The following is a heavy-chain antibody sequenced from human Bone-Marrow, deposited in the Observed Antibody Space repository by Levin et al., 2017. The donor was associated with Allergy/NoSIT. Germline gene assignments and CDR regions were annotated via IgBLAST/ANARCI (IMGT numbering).Heavy chain of an antibody. CDR1: GFTFSDYA. CDR2: ISGSDSGSDFYT. J-gene: IGHJ4*02. Sequence: PGGSLRLSCAASGFTFSDYAMSWVRQAPGKGLEWVSAISGSDSGSDFYTYYSDSVKGRFTISRDNAKKTLFLQMNSLRAEDTAVYYCAKDWRQRWLFDYWGQGTVVTVSS. D-gene: IGHD5-24*01. V-gene: IGHV3-23*02. CDR3: AKDWRQRWLFDY.